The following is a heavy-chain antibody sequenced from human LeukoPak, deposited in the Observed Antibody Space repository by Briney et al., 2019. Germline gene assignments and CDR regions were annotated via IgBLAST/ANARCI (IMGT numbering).Heavy chain of an antibody. CDR1: GYTFTSYG. CDR2: ISAYNGNT. J-gene: IGHJ4*02. V-gene: IGHV1-18*01. D-gene: IGHD2-15*01. Sequence: ASVTVSCKASGYTFTSYGISWVRQAPGQGLEWMGWISAYNGNTNYAQKLQGRVTMTTDTSTSTAYMELRSLRSDDTAVYYCARDSLRYCSGGSCRYVPYFDYWSQGTLVTVSS. CDR3: ARDSLRYCSGGSCRYVPYFDY.